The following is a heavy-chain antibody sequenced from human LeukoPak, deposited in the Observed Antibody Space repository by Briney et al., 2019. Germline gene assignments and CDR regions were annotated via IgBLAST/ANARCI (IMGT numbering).Heavy chain of an antibody. CDR2: VSGSGGST. V-gene: IGHV3-23*01. CDR1: GFTFSSYA. Sequence: GGSLRLSCAASGFTFSSYAMSWVRQAPGKGLEWVSAVSGSGGSTYYADSVKGRFTISRDNSKNTLYLQMNSLRAEDTAVYYCAKGLKQWLIYFDYWGQGTLVTVSS. D-gene: IGHD6-19*01. CDR3: AKGLKQWLIYFDY. J-gene: IGHJ4*02.